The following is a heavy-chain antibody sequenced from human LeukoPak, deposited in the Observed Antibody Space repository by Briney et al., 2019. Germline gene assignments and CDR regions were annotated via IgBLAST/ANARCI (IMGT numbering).Heavy chain of an antibody. CDR3: ARGLANNMVTGDAFDI. CDR1: GGSISSSSYY. J-gene: IGHJ3*02. CDR2: IYYSGST. Sequence: SETLSLTCTVSGGSISSSSYYWGWIRQPPGKGLEWIGYIYYSGSTNYNPSLKSRVTISVDTSKNQFSLKLSSVTAADTAVYYCARGLANNMVTGDAFDIWGQGTMVTVSS. D-gene: IGHD5-18*01. V-gene: IGHV4-61*05.